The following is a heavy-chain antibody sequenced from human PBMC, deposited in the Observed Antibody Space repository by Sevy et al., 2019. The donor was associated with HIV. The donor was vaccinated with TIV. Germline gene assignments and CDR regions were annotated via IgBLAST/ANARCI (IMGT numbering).Heavy chain of an antibody. D-gene: IGHD6-13*01. Sequence: GGSLRLSCAASGFTFSTYAMSWVRQAPGKGLEWVSGISGSGVNTYYADSVKGRFTISGDNSKNTLYLQMSSLRAGDTALYYCARDRSSTWVYFYYGMDVWGQGTTVTVSS. CDR2: ISGSGVNT. CDR3: ARDRSSTWVYFYYGMDV. CDR1: GFTFSTYA. V-gene: IGHV3-23*01. J-gene: IGHJ6*02.